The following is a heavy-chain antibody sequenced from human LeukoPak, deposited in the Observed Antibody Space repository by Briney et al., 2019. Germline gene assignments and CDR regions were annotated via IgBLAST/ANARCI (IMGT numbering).Heavy chain of an antibody. CDR1: GGSISSYY. D-gene: IGHD3-9*01. J-gene: IGHJ4*02. V-gene: IGHV4-4*07. CDR2: IYTSGGT. CDR3: ARGVTLRYFDWLDY. Sequence: SETLSLTCTVSGGSISSYYWSWIRQPAGKGLEWIGRIYTSGGTNYNPSLKSRVTMSVDTSKNQFSLKLSSVTAADTAVYYCARGVTLRYFDWLDYWGQGTLVTVSS.